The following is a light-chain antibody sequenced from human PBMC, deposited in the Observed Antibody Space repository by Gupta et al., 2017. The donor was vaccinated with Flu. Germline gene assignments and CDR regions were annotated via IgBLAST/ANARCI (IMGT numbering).Light chain of an antibody. CDR2: EDN. Sequence: NFMLTQPHSVSESPGKTVTISCTSSSGSIATNYVQWYQQRPGSSPTTVIYEDNQRPSEVPNRFSGSVDSSSTSASLTISELKTDDEADYFCQSYDSFSSDVVFGGGTRLTVL. CDR1: SGSIATNY. CDR3: QSYDSFSSDVV. J-gene: IGLJ2*01. V-gene: IGLV6-57*01.